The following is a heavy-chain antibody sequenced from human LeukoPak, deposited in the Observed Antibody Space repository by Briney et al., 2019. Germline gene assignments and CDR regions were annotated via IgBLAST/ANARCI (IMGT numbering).Heavy chain of an antibody. V-gene: IGHV4-59*01. CDR2: IYYSGST. D-gene: IGHD3-3*01. CDR1: GGSISSYY. J-gene: IGHJ6*03. Sequence: SETLSLTCTVSGGSISSYYWSWIRQPPGKGLEWIWYIYYSGSTNYNPSLKSRVTISVDTSKNQFSLKLSSVTAADTAVYYCARDSGYYDFWSGYYNQYYYMDVWGKGTTVTVSS. CDR3: ARDSGYYDFWSGYYNQYYYMDV.